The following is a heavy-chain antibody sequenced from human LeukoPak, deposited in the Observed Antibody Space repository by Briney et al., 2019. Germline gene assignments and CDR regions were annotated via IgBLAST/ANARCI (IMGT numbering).Heavy chain of an antibody. J-gene: IGHJ4*02. V-gene: IGHV3-30*18. CDR1: GFTFSSYA. CDR2: ISYDGSNK. D-gene: IGHD3-10*01. CDR3: AKEARGGYFDY. Sequence: GRSLRLSCAASGFTFSSYAMHWVRQSPGKGLEWLAVISYDGSNKYYADSVKGRFTISRDNSKNTLYLQMNSLRAEDTAVYYCAKEARGGYFDYWGQGTLVTVSS.